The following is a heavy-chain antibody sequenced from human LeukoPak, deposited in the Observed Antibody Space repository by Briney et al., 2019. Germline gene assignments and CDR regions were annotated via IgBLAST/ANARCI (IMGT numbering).Heavy chain of an antibody. D-gene: IGHD3-22*01. CDR1: GYTFNTYG. Sequence: ASVKVSCKASGYTFNTYGISWVRQAPGQGLEWMGWISSSTGNTKYAQKVQGRVTVTTDTSTSTAYVELRSLRSDDTAVYYCARDNYYDSSGYFDHWGQGTLVTVSS. J-gene: IGHJ4*02. CDR3: ARDNYYDSSGYFDH. V-gene: IGHV1-18*01. CDR2: ISSSTGNT.